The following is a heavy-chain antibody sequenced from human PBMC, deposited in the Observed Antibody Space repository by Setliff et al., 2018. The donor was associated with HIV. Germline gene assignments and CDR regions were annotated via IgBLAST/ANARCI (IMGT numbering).Heavy chain of an antibody. J-gene: IGHJ6*03. V-gene: IGHV4-59*11. D-gene: IGHD3-10*01. CDR3: ARDGPLEGSYRYYYYYMDV. CDR1: YGSISGHY. CDR2: IHHSGGT. Sequence: TLSLTCTVSYGSISGHYWTWIRQPPGKGLEWIGYIHHSGGTQYNPSLMSRLTMSVDSSKNQFSLKLSSVTAADTAVYYCARDGPLEGSYRYYYYYMDVWGKGTTVTVSS.